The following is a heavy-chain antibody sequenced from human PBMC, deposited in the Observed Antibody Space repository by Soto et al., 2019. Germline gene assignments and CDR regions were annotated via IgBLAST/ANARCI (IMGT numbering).Heavy chain of an antibody. J-gene: IGHJ6*02. CDR2: INHSGST. CDR3: ARMEVYSSSSYYYYYGMDV. CDR1: GGSFSGYY. Sequence: PSETLSLTCAVYGGSFSGYYWSWIRQPPGKGLEWIGEINHSGSTNYNPSLKSRVTISVDTSKNQFSLKLSSVTAADTAVYYCARMEVYSSSSYYYYYGMDVWGQGITVTVSS. V-gene: IGHV4-34*01. D-gene: IGHD6-6*01.